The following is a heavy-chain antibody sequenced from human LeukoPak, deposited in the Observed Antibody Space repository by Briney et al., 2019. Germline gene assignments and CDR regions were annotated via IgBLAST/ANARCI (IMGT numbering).Heavy chain of an antibody. Sequence: GGSLRLSCSASGFTFSNYAMSWVRQAPGKGLQYVSAVRSNGGSTYYADSVKGRFTISRDNSKNTPYLQMSSLRAEDMAVYYCVKGGDSGWYYFDYWGQGTLVTVSS. V-gene: IGHV3-64D*09. J-gene: IGHJ4*02. CDR1: GFTFSNYA. D-gene: IGHD6-19*01. CDR2: VRSNGGST. CDR3: VKGGDSGWYYFDY.